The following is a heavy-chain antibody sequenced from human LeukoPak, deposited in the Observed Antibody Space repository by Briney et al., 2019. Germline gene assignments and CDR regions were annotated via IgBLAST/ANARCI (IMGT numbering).Heavy chain of an antibody. CDR1: GFTFSSYW. V-gene: IGHV3-74*01. Sequence: GGSLRLSCAASGFTFSSYWMHWVRQAPGKGLVWVSHINNDGSSTNYADSVKGRFTISRDNSKNTLYLQMNSLRAEDTAVYYCAKSNYFDSGGYYFFDYWGQGTLVTVSS. D-gene: IGHD3-22*01. J-gene: IGHJ4*02. CDR3: AKSNYFDSGGYYFFDY. CDR2: INNDGSST.